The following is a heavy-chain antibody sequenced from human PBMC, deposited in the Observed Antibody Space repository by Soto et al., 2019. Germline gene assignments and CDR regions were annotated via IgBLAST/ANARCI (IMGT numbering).Heavy chain of an antibody. Sequence: GGSLRLSCAASGFTFSSYAMSWVRQAPGKGLEWVSAISGSGGSTYYADSVKGRFTISRDNSKNTLYLQMNSLRAEGTAVYYCAKARLRITMVRGVIPNWFDPWGQGTLVTVSS. CDR3: AKARLRITMVRGVIPNWFDP. V-gene: IGHV3-23*01. CDR1: GFTFSSYA. J-gene: IGHJ5*02. CDR2: ISGSGGST. D-gene: IGHD3-10*01.